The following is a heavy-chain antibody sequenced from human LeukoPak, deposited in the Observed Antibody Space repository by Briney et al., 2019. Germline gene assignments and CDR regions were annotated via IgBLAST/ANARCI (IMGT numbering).Heavy chain of an antibody. CDR1: GGSISSGAYY. D-gene: IGHD4-11*01. CDR3: ATSGTTVTTYHY. CDR2: IYYSGST. Sequence: SQTLSLTCTVAGGSISSGAYYWSWIRQHPGKGLEWIGYIYYSGSTYYNPSLKGRVSISVDTSKNQFSLKLSSVTAADTAVYYCATSGTTVTTYHYWGQGTLVTVSS. J-gene: IGHJ4*02. V-gene: IGHV4-31*03.